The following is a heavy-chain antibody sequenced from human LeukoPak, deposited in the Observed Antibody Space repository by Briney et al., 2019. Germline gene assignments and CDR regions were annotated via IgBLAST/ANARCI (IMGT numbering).Heavy chain of an antibody. V-gene: IGHV3-23*01. Sequence: GGSLRLSCAASGFTFSNAWMSWVRQAPGKGLEWVSTVSGSGAYTFYADSVKGRFTISRDNSKNTLYLQMNSLRDEDTAVYYCAKETGASYDYPLDYWGQGTLVTVSS. D-gene: IGHD5-18*01. J-gene: IGHJ4*02. CDR2: VSGSGAYT. CDR1: GFTFSNAW. CDR3: AKETGASYDYPLDY.